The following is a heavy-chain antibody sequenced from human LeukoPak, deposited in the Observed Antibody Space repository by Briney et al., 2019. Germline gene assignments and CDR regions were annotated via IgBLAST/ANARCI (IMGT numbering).Heavy chain of an antibody. CDR2: ISSGSGTI. CDR3: ARDKKGIDY. D-gene: IGHD3-10*01. CDR1: GFVFSSFA. Sequence: GGSLRLSCAASGFVFSSFAMNWVRQAPGKGLEWISYISSGSGTIYYADSMKGRSTISRDNARNSLYLQMNSLRAEDTAVYYCARDKKGIDYWGQGTLVTVSS. J-gene: IGHJ4*02. V-gene: IGHV3-48*01.